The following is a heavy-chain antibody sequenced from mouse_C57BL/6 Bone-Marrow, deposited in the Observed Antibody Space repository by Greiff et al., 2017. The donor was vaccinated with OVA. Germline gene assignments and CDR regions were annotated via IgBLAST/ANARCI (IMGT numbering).Heavy chain of an antibody. CDR3: ARSGTTVPWYFDV. Sequence: EVHLVESGGDLVKPGGSLKLSCAASGFTFSSYGMSWVRQTPDKRLEWVATISSGGSYTYYPDSVKGRFTISRDNAKNTLYLQMSSLKSEDTAMYYCARSGTTVPWYFDVWGTGTTVTVSS. CDR2: ISSGGSYT. CDR1: GFTFSSYG. J-gene: IGHJ1*03. D-gene: IGHD1-1*01. V-gene: IGHV5-6*01.